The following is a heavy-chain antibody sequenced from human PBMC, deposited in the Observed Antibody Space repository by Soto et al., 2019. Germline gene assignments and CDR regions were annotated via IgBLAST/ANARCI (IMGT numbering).Heavy chain of an antibody. CDR1: GFTFSSYA. J-gene: IGHJ4*02. V-gene: IGHV3-23*01. D-gene: IGHD6-19*01. CDR3: AKDPGYSSGWYYFDY. Sequence: AGGSLRLSCAASGFTFSSYAMSWVRQAPGKGLEWVSAISGSGGSTYYADSVKGRFTISRDNSKNTLCLQMNSLRAEDTAVYYCAKDPGYSSGWYYFDYWGQGTLVTVSS. CDR2: ISGSGGST.